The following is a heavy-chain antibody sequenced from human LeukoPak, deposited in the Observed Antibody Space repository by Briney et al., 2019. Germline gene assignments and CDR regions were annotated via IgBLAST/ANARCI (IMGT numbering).Heavy chain of an antibody. D-gene: IGHD3-10*01. J-gene: IGHJ4*02. CDR1: GFTFSSYS. CDR2: ISGSSTYI. CDR3: ARARGSMVRNDY. Sequence: PGGSLRLSCAASGFTFSSYSMTWVRQAPGKGLEWVSFISGSSTYISYADAVKGRFTISRDNAKNSLYLQMNSLRAEDTAVYYCARARGSMVRNDYWGQGTLVTVSS. V-gene: IGHV3-21*01.